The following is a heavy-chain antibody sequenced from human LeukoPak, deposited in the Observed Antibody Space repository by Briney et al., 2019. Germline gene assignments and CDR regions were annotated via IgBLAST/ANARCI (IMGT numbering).Heavy chain of an antibody. CDR3: AKDERDYPRDLDY. Sequence: GGALRLSCAASGFTFSSYAMSWVRQAPGKGLEWVSAISGSGGSTYYADSVKGRFTISRDNSKNTLYLQMNSLRAGDTAVYYCAKDERDYPRDLDYWGQGTLVTVSS. CDR1: GFTFSSYA. CDR2: ISGSGGST. J-gene: IGHJ4*02. V-gene: IGHV3-23*01. D-gene: IGHD4/OR15-4a*01.